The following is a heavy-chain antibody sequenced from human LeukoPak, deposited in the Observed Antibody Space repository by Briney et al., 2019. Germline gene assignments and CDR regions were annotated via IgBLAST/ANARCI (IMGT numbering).Heavy chain of an antibody. Sequence: GGSLRLSCVASGFTFNNAWMSWVRQAPGKGLEWVGNIKKDGSDKYYVDSVKGRFTISRDNAKNSLYLQMNSLRAEDTAVYYCARDWLDVWGKGTTVTVSS. CDR1: GFTFNNAW. CDR3: ARDWLDV. J-gene: IGHJ6*04. V-gene: IGHV3-7*01. CDR2: IKKDGSDK.